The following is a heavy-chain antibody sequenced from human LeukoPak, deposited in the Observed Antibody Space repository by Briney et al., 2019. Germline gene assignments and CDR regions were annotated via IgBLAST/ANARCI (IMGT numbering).Heavy chain of an antibody. J-gene: IGHJ4*02. Sequence: GGSLRLSCEASGFSFSSYSMDWVRQAPGKGLEWVASITSGGRYLYHGDSVKGRFTVSRDNTKNSLHLQMNSLRVDDTAVYYCARPSGYYAFDSWGQGTLVTVSS. V-gene: IGHV3-21*06. CDR3: ARPSGYYAFDS. CDR2: ITSGGRYL. CDR1: GFSFSSYS. D-gene: IGHD3-22*01.